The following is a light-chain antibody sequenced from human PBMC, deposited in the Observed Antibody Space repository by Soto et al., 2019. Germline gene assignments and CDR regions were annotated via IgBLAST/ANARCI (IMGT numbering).Light chain of an antibody. CDR2: RNN. CDR3: AAWDDSLSGPRVV. V-gene: IGLV1-47*01. J-gene: IGLJ2*01. CDR1: SSNFGSNY. Sequence: QSVLTQPPSASGTPGQRVTISCSGSSSNFGSNYVYWYQQLPGTAPKLLIYRNNQRPSGVPDRFSGSKSGTSASLAISGLRSEDEADYYCAAWDDSLSGPRVVFGGGTKLTVL.